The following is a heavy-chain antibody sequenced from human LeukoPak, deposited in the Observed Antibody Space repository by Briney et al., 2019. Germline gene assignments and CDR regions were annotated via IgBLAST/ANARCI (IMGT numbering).Heavy chain of an antibody. CDR1: GGSISSYY. V-gene: IGHV4-4*07. CDR2: IHTSGST. CDR3: ARWSGDYSFDY. D-gene: IGHD3-3*01. J-gene: IGHJ4*02. Sequence: PSETLSLTCTVSGGSISSYYWSWIRQPAGKGLEWIGRIHTSGSTNSNPSLKSRVTMSVDTSKNQFSLKLSSVTASDTAVYYCARWSGDYSFDYWGQGTLVTVSS.